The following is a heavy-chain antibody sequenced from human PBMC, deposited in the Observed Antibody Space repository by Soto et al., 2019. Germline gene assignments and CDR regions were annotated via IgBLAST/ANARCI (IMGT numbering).Heavy chain of an antibody. V-gene: IGHV1-18*01. CDR2: ISPYSGKT. D-gene: IGHD3-22*01. CDR3: AREGLLLLPDY. Sequence: QLQLVQSGPEMRKPGASVKVSCKTSGYTFTNNDVCWVRQTPGQGLEWMGWISPYSGKTNYARKFQGRVTMTADTSTSTVYMELGSLTSDDTAVYYCAREGLLLLPDYWGQGTLVTVSS. CDR1: GYTFTNND. J-gene: IGHJ4*02.